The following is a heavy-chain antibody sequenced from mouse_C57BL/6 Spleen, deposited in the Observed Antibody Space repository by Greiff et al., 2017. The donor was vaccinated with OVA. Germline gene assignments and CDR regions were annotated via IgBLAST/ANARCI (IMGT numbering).Heavy chain of an antibody. CDR2: ISSGGSYT. V-gene: IGHV5-6*01. D-gene: IGHD4-1*01. Sequence: EVQVVESGGDLVKPGGSLKLSCAASGFTFSSYGMSWVRQTPDKRLEWVATISSGGSYTYYPDSVKGRFTISRDNAKNTLYLQMSSLKSEDTAMYYCARQGTGTDYFDYWGQGTTLTVSS. J-gene: IGHJ2*01. CDR3: ARQGTGTDYFDY. CDR1: GFTFSSYG.